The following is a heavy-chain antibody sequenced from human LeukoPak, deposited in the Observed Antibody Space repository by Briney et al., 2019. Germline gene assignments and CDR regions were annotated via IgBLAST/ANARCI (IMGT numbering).Heavy chain of an antibody. CDR3: ARDTDYYDSSGYYVSWTDY. CDR1: GFTFSSYG. J-gene: IGHJ4*02. CDR2: ISGSGGST. V-gene: IGHV3-23*01. D-gene: IGHD3-22*01. Sequence: GGSLRLSCAASGFTFSSYGMSWVRQAPGKGLEWVSAISGSGGSTYYADSVKGRFTISRDNSKNTLYLQMNSLRAEDTAVYYCARDTDYYDSSGYYVSWTDYWGQGTLVTVSS.